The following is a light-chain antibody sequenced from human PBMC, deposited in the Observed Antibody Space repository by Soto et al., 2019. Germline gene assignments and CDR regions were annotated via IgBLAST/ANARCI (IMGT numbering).Light chain of an antibody. CDR3: QQSYSTPRD. CDR2: AAS. CDR1: QSISNS. J-gene: IGKJ5*01. Sequence: IPMTQPPSSLSASFGERVTITCRASQSISNSLNWYQQKPGRAPKLLIYAASSLQSGVPSRFSGNGSGTDFILTISSLQPEDFATYYCQQSYSTPRDFGQGPRLEIK. V-gene: IGKV1-39*01.